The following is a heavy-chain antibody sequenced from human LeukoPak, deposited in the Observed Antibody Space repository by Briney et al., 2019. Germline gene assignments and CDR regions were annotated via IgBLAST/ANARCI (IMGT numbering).Heavy chain of an antibody. CDR3: ARGYCSGGSCYYYCYYMDV. V-gene: IGHV4-4*07. J-gene: IGHJ6*03. D-gene: IGHD2-15*01. CDR2: IYTSGST. CDR1: GGSISSYY. Sequence: PSETLSLTCTVSGGSISSYYWSWIRQPAGKGLEWIGRIYTSGSTNYNPSLKSRVTMSVDTSKNQFSLKLSSVTAADTAVYYCARGYCSGGSCYYYCYYMDVWGKGTTVTVSS.